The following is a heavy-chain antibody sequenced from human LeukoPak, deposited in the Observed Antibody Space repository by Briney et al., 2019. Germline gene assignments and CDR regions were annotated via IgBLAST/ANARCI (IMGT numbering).Heavy chain of an antibody. D-gene: IGHD1-1*01. Sequence: GGSLRLSCAASGFTFRIFGLNWVRQAPGKGPEWVSYIDARSGITYYADSVQGRFTISRDDARESVFLQMDGLRAEDTAVYYCARGERGDYGGQGTLVTVSS. CDR3: ARGERGDY. V-gene: IGHV3-48*04. CDR1: GFTFRIFG. CDR2: IDARSGIT. J-gene: IGHJ4*02.